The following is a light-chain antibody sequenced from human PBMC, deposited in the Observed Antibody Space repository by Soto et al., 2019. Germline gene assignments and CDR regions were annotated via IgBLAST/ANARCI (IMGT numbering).Light chain of an antibody. CDR2: DVS. Sequence: EIVLTQSTGTLSSSPGATASLSCRASQSVDRTFLAWLQHKPGQAPRLLIYDVSTSATGIPDRFSASGSGTDFTLTVSRLEPEDFAVYYCHQYAHSPLTFGRGTKVETK. CDR3: HQYAHSPLT. V-gene: IGKV3-20*01. J-gene: IGKJ4*01. CDR1: QSVDRTF.